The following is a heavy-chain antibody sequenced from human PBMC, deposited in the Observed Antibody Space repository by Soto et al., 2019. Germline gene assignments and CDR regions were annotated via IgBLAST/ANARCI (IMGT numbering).Heavy chain of an antibody. CDR2: IEPSHSYT. V-gene: IGHV5-10-1*01. Sequence: PGKPPKISCKGPGYSFPISLVRWVRQMPGTGLGWMGRIEPSHSYTNYCPSFQGHVNISADKSISTAYLQWSSLKASDTAMYYCARLAYSSSPYGIDVWGQGTTGPGSS. J-gene: IGHJ6*02. CDR3: ARLAYSSSPYGIDV. D-gene: IGHD6-6*01. CDR1: GYSFPISL.